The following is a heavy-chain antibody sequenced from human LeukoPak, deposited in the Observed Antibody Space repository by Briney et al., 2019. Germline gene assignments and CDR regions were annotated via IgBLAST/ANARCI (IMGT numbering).Heavy chain of an antibody. CDR3: ARTRYYYNSRSYGAPYYFDY. V-gene: IGHV4-59*08. D-gene: IGHD3-10*01. CDR2: IYYSGST. Sequence: SETLSLTCTVSGGSISSYYWSWIRQPPGKGLEWIGYIYYSGSTNYKPSLKSRVTISVDTSKDQFSLKLSSVTAADTAVYYCARTRYYYNSRSYGAPYYFDYWGQGTLVTVSS. J-gene: IGHJ4*02. CDR1: GGSISSYY.